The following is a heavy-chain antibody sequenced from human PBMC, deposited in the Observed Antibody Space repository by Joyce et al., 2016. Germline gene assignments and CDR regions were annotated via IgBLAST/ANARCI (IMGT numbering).Heavy chain of an antibody. CDR2: HDPEEYET. V-gene: IGHV1-24*01. Sequence: QVQLVQSGAEVKNPGASVKVSCKVSGFTLSELSIYWVRQAPGKGLEWMGSHDPEEYETLYAQKFQGRVTMSEGTSPDTSYMELTGLKSEDTAVYFCASPTSVTEGALDYWGQGTLVTVSS. CDR3: ASPTSVTEGALDY. CDR1: GFTLSELS. D-gene: IGHD4-17*01. J-gene: IGHJ4*02.